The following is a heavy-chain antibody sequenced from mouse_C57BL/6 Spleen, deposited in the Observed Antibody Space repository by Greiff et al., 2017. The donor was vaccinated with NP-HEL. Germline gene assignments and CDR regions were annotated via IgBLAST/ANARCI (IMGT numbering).Heavy chain of an antibody. V-gene: IGHV5-17*01. D-gene: IGHD1-1*01. Sequence: EVMLVESGGGLVKPGGSLKLSCAASGFTFSDYGMHWVRQAPEKGLEWVAYISSGSSTIYYADTVKGRFTISRDNAKNTLFLQMTSLRSEDTAMDYCARGGYDGSSYWYFDVWGTGTTVTVSS. CDR3: ARGGYDGSSYWYFDV. J-gene: IGHJ1*03. CDR1: GFTFSDYG. CDR2: ISSGSSTI.